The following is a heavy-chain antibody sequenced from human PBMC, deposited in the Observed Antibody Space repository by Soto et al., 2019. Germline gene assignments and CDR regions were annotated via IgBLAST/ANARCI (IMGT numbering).Heavy chain of an antibody. Sequence: SETLSLTCAVYGGSFSGYYWSWIRQPPGKGLEWIGEINHSGSTNYNPSLKSRVTISVDTSKNQFSLKLSSVTAADTAVYYCARERVGIAVPAYFWGQGTLVTVSS. CDR3: ARERVGIAVPAYF. V-gene: IGHV4-34*01. J-gene: IGHJ4*02. D-gene: IGHD6-19*01. CDR1: GGSFSGYY. CDR2: INHSGST.